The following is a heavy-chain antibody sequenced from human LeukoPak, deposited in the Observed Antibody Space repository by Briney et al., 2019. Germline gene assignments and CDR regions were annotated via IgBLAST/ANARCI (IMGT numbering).Heavy chain of an antibody. V-gene: IGHV4-39*07. J-gene: IGHJ4*02. D-gene: IGHD3-3*01. CDR3: ARSSAYYDFWSGYYGTTGYYFDY. CDR2: IYYSGST. Sequence: ETLSLTCTVSGGSISSSSYYWGWIRQPPGKGLEWIGSIYYSGSTYYNPSLKSRVTISVDTSKNQFSLKLSSVTAADTAVYYCARSSAYYDFWSGYYGTTGYYFDYWGQGTLVTVSS. CDR1: GGSISSSSYY.